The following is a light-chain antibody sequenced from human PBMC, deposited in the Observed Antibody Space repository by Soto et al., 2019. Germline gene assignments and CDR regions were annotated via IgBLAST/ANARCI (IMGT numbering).Light chain of an antibody. V-gene: IGKV1-39*01. CDR3: QHSYSTPWT. Sequence: DIQMTQSPSSLSASVGDRVTITCRASQSISSYLNWYQQKPGKAPKLLIYAASSLQSGVPSRFSGSGSVTDFTLTISSLQPEYCATYYCQHSYSTPWTFGQGTKVEIK. CDR2: AAS. J-gene: IGKJ1*01. CDR1: QSISSY.